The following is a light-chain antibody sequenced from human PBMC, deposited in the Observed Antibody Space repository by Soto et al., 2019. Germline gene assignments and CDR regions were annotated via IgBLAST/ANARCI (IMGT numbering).Light chain of an antibody. CDR1: QDISNS. Sequence: DIQMTQSPSSLSASVGDRVTITCQASQDISNSLNWYQQKPGKAPMLLIYDASTLETGVPSRVSGSGSGTDFTFTISSLQPDDIATYDCQQFYQLPMYTFGQGTKLEIK. CDR2: DAS. V-gene: IGKV1-33*01. CDR3: QQFYQLPMYT. J-gene: IGKJ2*01.